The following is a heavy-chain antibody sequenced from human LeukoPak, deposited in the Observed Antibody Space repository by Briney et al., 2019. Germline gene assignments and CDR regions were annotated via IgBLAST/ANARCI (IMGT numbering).Heavy chain of an antibody. Sequence: PGGSLRLSCAASGFTFGAYAMNWVRQAPGKGLEWVSTISGGGVSTYYADSVKGRFTISRHNSKNTLYLQMNSLRAEDTAVYYCARGGPFSAFDIWGQGTMVTVSS. CDR2: ISGGGVST. CDR1: GFTFGAYA. CDR3: ARGGPFSAFDI. J-gene: IGHJ3*02. D-gene: IGHD3-16*01. V-gene: IGHV3-23*01.